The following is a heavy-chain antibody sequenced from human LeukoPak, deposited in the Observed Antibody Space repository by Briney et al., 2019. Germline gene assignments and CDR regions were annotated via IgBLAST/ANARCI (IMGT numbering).Heavy chain of an antibody. Sequence: GSLSLSFSASRFNFSNYWMHWVRPAPGEGMVWVSRINTDGSNTNYADSVKGRFTISRDNAKNTLYLQMSSLIAEDTAMYYCARDYSGCYSGYWGQGTLVTVSS. CDR2: INTDGSNT. J-gene: IGHJ4*02. CDR3: ARDYSGCYSGY. D-gene: IGHD3-22*01. V-gene: IGHV3-74*01. CDR1: RFNFSNYW.